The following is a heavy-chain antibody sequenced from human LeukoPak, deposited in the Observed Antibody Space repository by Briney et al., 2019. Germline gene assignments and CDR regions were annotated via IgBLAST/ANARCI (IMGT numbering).Heavy chain of an antibody. CDR2: IKQDGSEK. CDR1: GFTFSSYW. J-gene: IGHJ4*02. CDR3: ARPRATYYFDY. D-gene: IGHD1-26*01. Sequence: PGGSLRLSCAASGFTFSSYWMSWVRQAPGKGLQGVANIKQDGSEKYYVDSVKGRFTISRDNAKNSLYLQMNSPRAEDTAVYYCARPRATYYFDYWGQGTLVTVSS. V-gene: IGHV3-7*01.